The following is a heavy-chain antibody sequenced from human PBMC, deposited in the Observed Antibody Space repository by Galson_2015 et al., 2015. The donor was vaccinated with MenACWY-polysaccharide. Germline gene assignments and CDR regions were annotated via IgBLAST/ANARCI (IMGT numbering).Heavy chain of an antibody. CDR1: GFTFSSYA. V-gene: IGHV3-23*01. Sequence: SLRLSCAASGFTFSSYAMSWVRQAPGKGLEWVSAISGSGGSTYYADSVKGRFTISRDNSKNTLYLQMNSLRAEDTAVCYCARLLRIQLWSNFDYWGQGTLVTVSS. D-gene: IGHD5-18*01. J-gene: IGHJ4*02. CDR2: ISGSGGST. CDR3: ARLLRIQLWSNFDY.